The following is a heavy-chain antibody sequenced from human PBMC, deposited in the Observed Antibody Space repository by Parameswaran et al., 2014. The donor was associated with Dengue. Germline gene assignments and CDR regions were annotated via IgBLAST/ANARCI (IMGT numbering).Heavy chain of an antibody. V-gene: IGHV3-23*01. Sequence: WIRQPPGKGLEWVSAISGSGGSTYYADSVKGRFTISRDNSKNTLYLQMNSLRAEDTAVYCCAKDPWLYCSGGSCYEDAFDIWGQGTMVTVSS. CDR3: AKDPWLYCSGGSCYEDAFDI. CDR2: ISGSGGST. D-gene: IGHD2-15*01. J-gene: IGHJ3*02.